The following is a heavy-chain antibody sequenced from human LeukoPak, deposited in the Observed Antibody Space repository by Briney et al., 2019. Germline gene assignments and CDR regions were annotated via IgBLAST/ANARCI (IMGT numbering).Heavy chain of an antibody. Sequence: PGGSLRLSCAASGFTFSSYGMHWVRRAPGKGLEWVAVISYDGSNKYYADSVKGRFTISRDNSKNTLYLQMNSLRAEDTAVYYCAKDVSQYSSSWYAIYYYYGMDVWGKGTTVTVSS. J-gene: IGHJ6*04. CDR3: AKDVSQYSSSWYAIYYYYGMDV. CDR1: GFTFSSYG. D-gene: IGHD6-13*01. V-gene: IGHV3-30*18. CDR2: ISYDGSNK.